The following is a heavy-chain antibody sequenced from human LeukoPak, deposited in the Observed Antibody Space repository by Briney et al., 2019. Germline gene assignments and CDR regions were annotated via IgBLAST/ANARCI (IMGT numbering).Heavy chain of an antibody. D-gene: IGHD3-10*02. J-gene: IGHJ6*04. CDR2: ISSSGSTI. CDR3: AELGITVIGGV. CDR1: GSTFSRYE. V-gene: IGHV3-48*03. Sequence: GGSLRLSCAASGSTFSRYEMNWVRQAPGKGLEWVSYISSSGSTIYYADSVKGRFTISRDNAKNSLYLQMNSLRAEDTAVYYCAELGITVIGGVWGKGTTVTISS.